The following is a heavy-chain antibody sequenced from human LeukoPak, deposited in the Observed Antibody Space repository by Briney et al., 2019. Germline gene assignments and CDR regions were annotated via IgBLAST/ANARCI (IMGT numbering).Heavy chain of an antibody. V-gene: IGHV4-34*01. CDR2: INHSGST. J-gene: IGHJ4*02. CDR1: GGSFSGYY. Sequence: SETLSLTCAVYGGSFSGYYWSWIRQPPGKGLEWIGEINHSGSTNYNPSLKSRVTISVDTSENQFSLKLSSVTAADTAVYYCARGGPDLYYFDYWGQGTLVTVSS. CDR3: ARGGPDLYYFDY. D-gene: IGHD1-14*01.